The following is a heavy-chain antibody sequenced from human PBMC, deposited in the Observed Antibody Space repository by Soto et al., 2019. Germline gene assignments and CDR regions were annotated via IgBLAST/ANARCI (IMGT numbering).Heavy chain of an antibody. CDR2: IYHSGST. CDR3: ARTHDYGVYLPYYYYGMDV. J-gene: IGHJ6*02. D-gene: IGHD4-17*01. CDR1: GGSISSSNW. V-gene: IGHV4-4*02. Sequence: QVQLQESGPGLVKPSGTLSLTCAVSGGSISSSNWWSWVRQPPGKGLEWIGEIYHSGSTNYNPSLKSRVTISVDKSKNQFSLKLSSVTAADTAVYYRARTHDYGVYLPYYYYGMDVWGQGTTVTVSS.